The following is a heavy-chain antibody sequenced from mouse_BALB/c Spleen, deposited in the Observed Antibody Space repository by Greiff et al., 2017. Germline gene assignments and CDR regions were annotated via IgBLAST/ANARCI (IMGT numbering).Heavy chain of an antibody. CDR2: ISDGGSYT. J-gene: IGHJ2*01. CDR1: GFTFSDYY. Sequence: EVQRVESGGGLVKPGGSLKLSCAASGFTFSDYYMYWVRQTPEKRLEWVATISDGGSYTYYPDSVKGRFTISRDYAKNNLYLQMSSLKSEDTAMYYCARDRTGYYFDYWGQGTTLTVSS. D-gene: IGHD4-1*01. V-gene: IGHV5-4*02. CDR3: ARDRTGYYFDY.